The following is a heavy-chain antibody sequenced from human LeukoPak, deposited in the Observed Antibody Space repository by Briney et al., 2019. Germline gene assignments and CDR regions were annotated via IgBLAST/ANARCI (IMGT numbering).Heavy chain of an antibody. CDR1: GFTFSSYW. CDR2: ISGSGGST. V-gene: IGHV3-23*01. D-gene: IGHD1-26*01. J-gene: IGHJ4*02. CDR3: AKTFIYSGSSPFDY. Sequence: GGSLRLSCAASGFTFSSYWMSWVRQAPVKGLEWVSAISGSGGSTFYADSVKGRFTISRDNSKNTLYLQMNSLRAEDTAVYYCAKTFIYSGSSPFDYWGQGTLVTVSS.